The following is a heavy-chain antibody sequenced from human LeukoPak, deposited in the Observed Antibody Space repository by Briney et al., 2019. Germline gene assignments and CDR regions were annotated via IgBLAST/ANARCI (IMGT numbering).Heavy chain of an antibody. CDR1: GFTFGVYA. Sequence: GGSLRLSCAASGFTFGVYAMSWVRQAPGKGLEWVSLNSGSGDAYDADSVQGRFTISRDNSKNTLYLQMNSLRAEDTAVYFCVKDGHYPDNSGYYYEDSWGQGTLVTVSS. V-gene: IGHV3-23*01. CDR3: VKDGHYPDNSGYYYEDS. J-gene: IGHJ4*02. D-gene: IGHD3-22*01. CDR2: NSGSGDA.